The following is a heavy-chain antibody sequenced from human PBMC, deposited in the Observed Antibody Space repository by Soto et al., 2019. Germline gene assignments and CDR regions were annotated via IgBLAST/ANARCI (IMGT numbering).Heavy chain of an antibody. Sequence: PSQTRSLTCXITGDSASSNSAGWSWVRQSPSRGLEWLGRTYYRSKWYYEYAVSVRGRITINPDTSKNQYSLQLNSVTPEDTAVYLCARDRMSYYDSSGPDDYWGQGTLVTV. CDR1: GDSASSNSAG. J-gene: IGHJ4*02. CDR2: TYYRSKWYY. D-gene: IGHD3-22*01. CDR3: ARDRMSYYDSSGPDDY. V-gene: IGHV6-1*01.